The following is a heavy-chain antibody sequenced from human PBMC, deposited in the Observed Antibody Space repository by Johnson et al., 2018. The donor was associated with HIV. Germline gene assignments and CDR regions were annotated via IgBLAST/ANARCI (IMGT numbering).Heavy chain of an antibody. J-gene: IGHJ3*02. D-gene: IGHD3-10*01. CDR2: IKQGGSEK. Sequence: VQLVESGGGLVQPGGSLRLSCAASGFTFSNYWMSWVRQAPGKGLEWVDNIKQGGSEKYYVDSVKGRFTISRDNSKKTLSLQMNSLRPEDTAVYYCAKSSSATYYGDAFDMWGQGTMVTVSS. CDR3: AKSSSATYYGDAFDM. CDR1: GFTFSNYW. V-gene: IGHV3-7*01.